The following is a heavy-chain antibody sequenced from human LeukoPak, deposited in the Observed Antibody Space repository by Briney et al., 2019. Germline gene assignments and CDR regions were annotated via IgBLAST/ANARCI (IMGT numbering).Heavy chain of an antibody. J-gene: IGHJ5*02. CDR2: IKQDGSEK. Sequence: GGSLRLSCAASGFTFSTYTMNWVRQAPGKGLEWVANIKQDGSEKNYVDSVKGRFTIFRDNARNSLYLQMNSLRAEDTAVYYCASHSYGYNHWGQGTLVIVSS. V-gene: IGHV3-7*01. CDR1: GFTFSTYT. D-gene: IGHD3-16*01. CDR3: ASHSYGYNH.